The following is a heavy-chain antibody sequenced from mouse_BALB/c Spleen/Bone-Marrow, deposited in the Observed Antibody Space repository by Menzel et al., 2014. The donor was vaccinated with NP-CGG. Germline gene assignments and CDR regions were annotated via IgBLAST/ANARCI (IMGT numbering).Heavy chain of an antibody. CDR3: ARDGYDVGGALDY. V-gene: IGHV5-12-2*01. J-gene: IGHJ4*01. CDR1: GFTFSYYT. D-gene: IGHD2-2*01. CDR2: ISNGGSTT. Sequence: EVNVVESGGGLVQPGGSLKLSCAASGFTFSYYTMSWVRQTPEKRLEWVAYISNGGSTTYHPDTVKGRFTISRDNAKNTLYLQMSSLKSEDTATYYCARDGYDVGGALDYWGQGTSVTVSS.